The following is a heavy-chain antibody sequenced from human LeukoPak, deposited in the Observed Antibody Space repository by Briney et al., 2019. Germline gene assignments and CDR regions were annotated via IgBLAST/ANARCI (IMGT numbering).Heavy chain of an antibody. CDR2: ISSSGSTI. CDR1: GFTFSSYE. D-gene: IGHD2-2*01. V-gene: IGHV3-48*03. Sequence: GGSLRLSCAASGFTFSSYEMNWVRQAPGKGLEWVSYISSSGSTIYYADSVKGRFTISRDNAKNSLYLQMNSLRAEDTAVYYCARELSVVVPAAFDYWGQGTLVTVSS. CDR3: ARELSVVVPAAFDY. J-gene: IGHJ4*02.